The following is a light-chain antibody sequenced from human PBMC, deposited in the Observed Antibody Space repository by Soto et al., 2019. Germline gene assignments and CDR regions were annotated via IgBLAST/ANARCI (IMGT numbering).Light chain of an antibody. CDR2: GAS. J-gene: IGKJ4*01. Sequence: EIVMTQSPATLSVSPGERVTLSCRASQSVSSNLAWYQQKPGQAPRLLIYGASTMATGIPARFSGSGSETEFTLTISSLQSEDFAVYYCQQYNNWPPLTFGGGTKVEIK. V-gene: IGKV3-15*01. CDR3: QQYNNWPPLT. CDR1: QSVSSN.